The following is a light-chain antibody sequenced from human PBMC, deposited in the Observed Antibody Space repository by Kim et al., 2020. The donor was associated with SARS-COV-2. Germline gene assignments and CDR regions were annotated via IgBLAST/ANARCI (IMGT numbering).Light chain of an antibody. V-gene: IGKV4-1*01. J-gene: IGKJ2*01. CDR1: QSFLYAANNKDY. CDR2: WAS. Sequence: DIVMTQSPNSLAVALGERATIDCKSTQSFLYAANNKDYLAWYQQRPGQPPKLLIYWASTRESGIPDRFSGSGSGTDFTLTISNLQAEDVAVYYCQQYYTSPYTFGQGTRLEI. CDR3: QQYYTSPYT.